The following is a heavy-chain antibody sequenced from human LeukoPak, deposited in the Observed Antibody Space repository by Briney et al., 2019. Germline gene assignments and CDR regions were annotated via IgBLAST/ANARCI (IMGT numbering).Heavy chain of an antibody. CDR3: AREITIFGVVIIHNWFDP. CDR2: ISYDGSNK. J-gene: IGHJ5*02. V-gene: IGHV3-30*04. D-gene: IGHD3-3*01. Sequence: GGSLRLSCAASGFTSSSYAMHWVRQAPGKGLEWVAVISYDGSNKYYADSVKGRFTISRDNSKNTLYLQMNSLRAEDTAVYYCAREITIFGVVIIHNWFDPWGQGTLVTVSS. CDR1: GFTSSSYA.